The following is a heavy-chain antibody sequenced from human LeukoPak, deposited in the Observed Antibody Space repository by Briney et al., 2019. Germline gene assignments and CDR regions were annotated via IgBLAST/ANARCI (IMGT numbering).Heavy chain of an antibody. Sequence: ASVKVSCEASGYTFTSYGISWVRQAPGQGLEWMGWISAYDGNTNYAQKLQGRVTMTTDTSTSTAYMELRSLRSDDTAVYYCARVYYYDSTYYFDYWGQGTLVTVSS. J-gene: IGHJ4*02. V-gene: IGHV1-18*01. D-gene: IGHD3-22*01. CDR2: ISAYDGNT. CDR1: GYTFTSYG. CDR3: ARVYYYDSTYYFDY.